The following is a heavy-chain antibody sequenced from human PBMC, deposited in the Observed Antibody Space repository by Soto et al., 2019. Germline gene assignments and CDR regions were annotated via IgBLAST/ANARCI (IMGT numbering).Heavy chain of an antibody. CDR3: AGDSGYCSGGSCPVGWFDP. CDR2: IYHSGST. CDR1: GGSISSGGYS. D-gene: IGHD2-15*01. J-gene: IGHJ5*02. Sequence: QLQLQESGSGLVKPSQTLSLTCAVSGGSISSGGYSWSWIRQPPGKGLEWIGDIYHSGSTYYNPSTNSRVSISRDRAKKQFALKLSSVTAADTAVYYCAGDSGYCSGGSCPVGWFDPWGQGTRVTVSS. V-gene: IGHV4-30-2*01.